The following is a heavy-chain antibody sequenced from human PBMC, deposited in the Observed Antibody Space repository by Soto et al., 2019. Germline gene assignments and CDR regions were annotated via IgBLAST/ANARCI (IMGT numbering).Heavy chain of an antibody. Sequence: SVKVSCKASGGTFSSYAISWVRQAPGQGLEWMGGIIPIFGTANYAQKFQGRVTITADESTSTAYMELSSLRSEDTAVYYCASALHLRCLEWSNYYYYGMDVWAQGTTVTVSS. V-gene: IGHV1-69*13. CDR3: ASALHLRCLEWSNYYYYGMDV. CDR2: IIPIFGTA. D-gene: IGHD3-3*01. J-gene: IGHJ6*02. CDR1: GGTFSSYA.